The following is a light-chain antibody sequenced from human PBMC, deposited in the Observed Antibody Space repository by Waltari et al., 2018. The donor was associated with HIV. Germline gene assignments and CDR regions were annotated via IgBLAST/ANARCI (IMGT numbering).Light chain of an antibody. V-gene: IGKV3-15*01. Sequence: EIVMTQSLATLSVSLGERATLSCRASQSVGSDLAWYQQKPGQAPRLLIYGASTRATGVPARFSGSGSETEFTLTISSLQSEDFAVFYCQQYNNWPRTFGQGTKVEI. J-gene: IGKJ1*01. CDR1: QSVGSD. CDR2: GAS. CDR3: QQYNNWPRT.